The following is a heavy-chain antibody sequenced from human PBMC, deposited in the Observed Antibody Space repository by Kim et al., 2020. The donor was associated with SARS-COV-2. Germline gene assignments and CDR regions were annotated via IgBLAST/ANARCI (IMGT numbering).Heavy chain of an antibody. CDR3: ARSGIAAAVDY. D-gene: IGHD6-13*01. J-gene: IGHJ4*02. CDR1: GGSISSYC. Sequence: SETLSLTCTVSGGSISSYCWSWIRQPPGKGLEWIGYIYYSGSTDYNPSLKSRVTISVDTSKNQFSLKLSSVTAADTAVYYCARSGIAAAVDYWGQGTLVT. V-gene: IGHV4-59*01. CDR2: IYYSGST.